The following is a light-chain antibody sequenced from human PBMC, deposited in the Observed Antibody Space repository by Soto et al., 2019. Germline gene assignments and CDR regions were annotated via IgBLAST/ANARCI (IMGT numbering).Light chain of an antibody. CDR2: EVS. Sequence: QSALTQPPSASVSPGQSVTISCTGTRSDVGGYNYVSWYQQHPGKAPKLMIYEVSKRPSGVPDRFSGSKSGNTASLTVSGLQAEDEADYYCNSYAGSNNFLFGTGTKLTVL. V-gene: IGLV2-8*01. J-gene: IGLJ1*01. CDR3: NSYAGSNNFL. CDR1: RSDVGGYNY.